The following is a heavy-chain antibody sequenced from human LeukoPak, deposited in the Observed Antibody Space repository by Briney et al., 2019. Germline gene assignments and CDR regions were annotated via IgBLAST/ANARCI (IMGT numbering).Heavy chain of an antibody. V-gene: IGHV1-69*04. CDR1: GGTFSSYA. Sequence: ASVKVSCKASGGTFSSYAISWVRQAPGQGLEWMGRIIPILGIANYAQKFQGRVTITADKSTSTAYMELSSLRSEDTAVYYCASGTLDRRRYCSGGSCYNIFDYWGQGTLVTVSS. CDR3: ASGTLDRRRYCSGGSCYNIFDY. D-gene: IGHD2-15*01. CDR2: IIPILGIA. J-gene: IGHJ4*02.